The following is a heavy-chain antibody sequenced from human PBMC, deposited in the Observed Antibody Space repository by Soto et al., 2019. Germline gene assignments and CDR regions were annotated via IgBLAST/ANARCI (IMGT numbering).Heavy chain of an antibody. CDR3: AKDSSSPYYYYYYYMDV. CDR2: ISWNSGSI. D-gene: IGHD6-6*01. V-gene: IGHV3-9*01. Sequence: GGSLRLSCAASGFTFDDYAMHWVRQAPGKGLEWVSGISWNSGSIGYADSVKGRFTISRDNAKNSLYLQMNSLRAEDTALYYCAKDSSSPYYYYYYYMDVWGKGTTVTVSS. J-gene: IGHJ6*03. CDR1: GFTFDDYA.